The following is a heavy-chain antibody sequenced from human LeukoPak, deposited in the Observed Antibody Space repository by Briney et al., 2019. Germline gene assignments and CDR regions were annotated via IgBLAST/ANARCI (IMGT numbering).Heavy chain of an antibody. Sequence: PGGSLRLSCAASGFTFSNYVMSWVRQAPGKGLEWVSAISGSGGGTYYADSVKGRFTISRDNSKNTLYLQMNSLRAEDTAVYYCAKDLVEDVTYYDILTGPDYYGMDVWGQGTTVTVSS. J-gene: IGHJ6*02. CDR2: ISGSGGGT. D-gene: IGHD3-9*01. V-gene: IGHV3-23*01. CDR3: AKDLVEDVTYYDILTGPDYYGMDV. CDR1: GFTFSNYV.